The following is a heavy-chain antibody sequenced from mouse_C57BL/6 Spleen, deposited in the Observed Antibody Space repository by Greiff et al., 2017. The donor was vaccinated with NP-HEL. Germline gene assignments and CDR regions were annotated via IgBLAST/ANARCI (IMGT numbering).Heavy chain of an antibody. CDR2: INPNNGGT. CDR3: ARSPVCYYGSRTLDV. J-gene: IGHJ1*03. V-gene: IGHV1-26*01. D-gene: IGHD1-1*01. Sequence: EVQLQQSGPELVKPGASVKISCKASGYTFTDYYMNWVKQSHGKSLEWIGDINPNNGGTSYNQKFKGKATLTVDNASSTAYMELRSLTSEDTALYYCARSPVCYYGSRTLDVWGTGTPVTVSS. CDR1: GYTFTDYY.